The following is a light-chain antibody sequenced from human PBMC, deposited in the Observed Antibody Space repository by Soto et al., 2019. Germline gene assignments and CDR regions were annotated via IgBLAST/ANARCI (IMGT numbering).Light chain of an antibody. CDR1: QSVNGY. J-gene: IGKJ1*01. CDR3: KQYGSSGT. CDR2: DTS. Sequence: EIVMTQSPATLSVSPGERSTLSCRASQSVNGYLAWYQQKPGQAPRLLIYDTSNRATAIPARFSGSGSGTDFTLTISRLEPEDFAVYYCKQYGSSGTCGQGTKGAIK. V-gene: IGKV3-20*01.